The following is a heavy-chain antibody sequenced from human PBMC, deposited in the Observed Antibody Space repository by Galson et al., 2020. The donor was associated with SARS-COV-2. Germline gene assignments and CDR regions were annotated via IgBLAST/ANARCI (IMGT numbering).Heavy chain of an antibody. D-gene: IGHD3-10*01. CDR2: ISGSGVTT. CDR3: ARKESDYGDKWFDP. CDR1: GSTFSYAT. Sequence: GGSLRLSCVASGSTFSYATMSWVRQAPGKGLEWVSYISGSGVTTHYADSVKGRFTISRDNSKNTLYLQMNSLRVDDTAPYYCARKESDYGDKWFDPWGQGTLVTVSS. V-gene: IGHV3-23*01. J-gene: IGHJ5*02.